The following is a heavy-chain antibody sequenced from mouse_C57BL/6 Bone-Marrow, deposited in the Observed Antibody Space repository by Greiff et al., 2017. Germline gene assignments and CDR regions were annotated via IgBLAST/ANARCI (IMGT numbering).Heavy chain of an antibody. CDR2: IWSDGST. Sequence: VQLVESGPGLVAPSQSLSITCTVSGFSLTSYGVHWVRQPPGKGLEWLVVIWSDGSTTYNSALKSRLSISKDNSKSQVFLKMNSLQTDDTAMYYCAIHEPYYYGSSYYAMDYWGQGTSVTVSS. J-gene: IGHJ4*01. CDR1: GFSLTSYG. V-gene: IGHV2-6-1*01. D-gene: IGHD1-1*01. CDR3: AIHEPYYYGSSYYAMDY.